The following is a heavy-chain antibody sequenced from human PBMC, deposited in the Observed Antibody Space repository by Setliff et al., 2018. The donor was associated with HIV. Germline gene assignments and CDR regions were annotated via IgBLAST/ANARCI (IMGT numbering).Heavy chain of an antibody. D-gene: IGHD2-21*02. CDR2: IIPILGIA. Sequence: VKVSCKASGYTFTSYAMHWVRQAPGQGLEWMGGIIPILGIANYAQKFQGRVTITADESTSTAYMELSSLRSEDTAVYYCARGLTGGNSISDFDYWGQGTLVTVSS. V-gene: IGHV1-69*10. J-gene: IGHJ4*02. CDR3: ARGLTGGNSISDFDY. CDR1: GYTFTSYA.